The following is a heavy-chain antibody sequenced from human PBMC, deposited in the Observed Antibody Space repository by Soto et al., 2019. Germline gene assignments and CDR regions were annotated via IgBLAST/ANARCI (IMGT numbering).Heavy chain of an antibody. J-gene: IGHJ3*02. V-gene: IGHV1-69*02. Sequence: QVQLVQSGAEVKKPGSSVKVSCKASGGTFSSYTISWVRQAPGQGLKWMGRIIPILGIANYAQKFQGRVTITADKSTSTAYMELRSLRYEDTAVYYCARVRTTVTTNDAFDIWGQGTMVTVSS. D-gene: IGHD4-17*01. CDR2: IIPILGIA. CDR1: GGTFSSYT. CDR3: ARVRTTVTTNDAFDI.